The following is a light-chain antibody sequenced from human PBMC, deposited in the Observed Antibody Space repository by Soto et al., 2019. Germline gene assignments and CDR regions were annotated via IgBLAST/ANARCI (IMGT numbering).Light chain of an antibody. CDR2: DNN. CDR3: GTWDSSLSAGV. V-gene: IGLV1-51*01. CDR1: RSNMGINY. Sequence: QSVLTQPPSVSAAPGQRVTISCSGSRSNMGINYVSWYQQLRGTAPKVLIYDNNKRPSGIPDRFSGSKSGTSATLGITGLQTGDEADYYCGTWDSSLSAGVFGGGTKLTVL. J-gene: IGLJ3*02.